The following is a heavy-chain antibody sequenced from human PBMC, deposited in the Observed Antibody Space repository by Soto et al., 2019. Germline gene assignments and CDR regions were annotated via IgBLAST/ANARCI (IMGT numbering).Heavy chain of an antibody. Sequence: PSETLSLTCAVSSGSISSSHWWSWVRQPPGKGLEWIGEIYHSESTNYNPSLKSRVTISVDKSKNQFSLKLSSVTAADTAVYYCARANIAAAVWFDPWGQGTLVTVSS. D-gene: IGHD6-13*01. V-gene: IGHV4-4*02. CDR1: SGSISSSHW. CDR2: IYHSEST. J-gene: IGHJ5*02. CDR3: ARANIAAAVWFDP.